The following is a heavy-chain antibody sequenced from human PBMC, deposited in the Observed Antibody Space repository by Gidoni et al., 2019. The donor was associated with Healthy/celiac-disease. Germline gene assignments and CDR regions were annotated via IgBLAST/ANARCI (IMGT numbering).Heavy chain of an antibody. CDR2: RNPNSGNT. D-gene: IGHD6-6*01. J-gene: IGHJ6*02. CDR1: GYTFTSYA. CDR3: ARDSSSSDSGYYYGMDV. Sequence: QVQLVQSGAEVKKPGASVKVSCKASGYTFTSYAINWVRQATGQGLEWMGGRNPNSGNTGYAQKFQGRVTMTRNTSISTAYMELSSLRSEDTAVYYCARDSSSSDSGYYYGMDVWGQGTTVTVSS. V-gene: IGHV1-8*01.